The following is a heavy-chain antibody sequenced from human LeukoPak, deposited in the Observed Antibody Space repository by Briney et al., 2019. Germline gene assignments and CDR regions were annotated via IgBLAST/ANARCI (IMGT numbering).Heavy chain of an antibody. CDR2: ISNVGSTK. CDR1: GFTFSREA. CDR3: AKVDREYGSGSYDYYYYYMDV. J-gene: IGHJ6*03. Sequence: PGRSLRLSCAASGFTFSREAMHWVRQDSDKGLEWVAVISNVGSTKYYADSVKGRFTISRDNSRNTLCLQMNSLRAEDTAVYYCAKVDREYGSGSYDYYYYYMDVWGKGTTVTVSS. D-gene: IGHD3-10*01. V-gene: IGHV3-30-3*01.